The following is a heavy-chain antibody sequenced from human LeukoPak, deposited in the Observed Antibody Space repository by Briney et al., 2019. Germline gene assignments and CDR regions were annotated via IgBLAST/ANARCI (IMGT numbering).Heavy chain of an antibody. CDR3: AREGTSGGLNWLDP. CDR2: VYYSGST. CDR1: GGSISGYY. D-gene: IGHD3-10*01. Sequence: PSETLSLTCTVSGGSISGYYWSWIRQPPGRGLEWIGFVYYSGSTKYNPSLKSRVTISVDTSKNQFSLRLSSVNAADTAVYFCAREGTSGGLNWLDPWGQGTLVTVSS. V-gene: IGHV4-59*12. J-gene: IGHJ5*02.